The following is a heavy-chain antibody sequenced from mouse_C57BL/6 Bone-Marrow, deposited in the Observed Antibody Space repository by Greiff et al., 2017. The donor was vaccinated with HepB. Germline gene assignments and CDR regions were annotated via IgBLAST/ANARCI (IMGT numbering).Heavy chain of an antibody. CDR1: GYTFTSYW. V-gene: IGHV1-50*01. J-gene: IGHJ1*03. CDR2: IDPSDSYT. Sequence: QVQLQQPGAELVKPGASVKLSCKASGYTFTSYWMQWVKQRPGQGLEWIGEIDPSDSYTNYNQKFKGKATLTVDTSSSTAYMQLSSLTSEYSAVYYCAREDLIYYYGSSYYWYFDVWGTGTTVTVSS. CDR3: AREDLIYYYGSSYYWYFDV. D-gene: IGHD1-1*01.